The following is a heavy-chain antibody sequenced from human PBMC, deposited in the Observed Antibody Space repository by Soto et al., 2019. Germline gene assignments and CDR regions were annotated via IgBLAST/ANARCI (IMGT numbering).Heavy chain of an antibody. V-gene: IGHV1-69*13. J-gene: IGHJ4*02. CDR3: ARGGAMIASGGVFAPGFFEY. CDR1: GGTFSSYA. Sequence: SVKVSCKASGGTFSSYAISWVRQAPGQGLEWMGGIIPIFDTPTYAQKFQGRVTIIADESTSTAYMELSSLRSEDTAVYFCARGGAMIASGGVFAPGFFEYWGQGTVVTVSA. CDR2: IIPIFDTP. D-gene: IGHD3-16*02.